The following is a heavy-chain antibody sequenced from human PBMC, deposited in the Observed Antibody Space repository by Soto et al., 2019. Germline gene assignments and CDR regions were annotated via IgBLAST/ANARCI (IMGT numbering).Heavy chain of an antibody. CDR3: ASKGGGAYYFDY. Sequence: EVQLVETGGGLIQPGGSLRLYCAASGFTVSSNYMSWVRQAPGKGLEWVSGIYSGGSTYYADSVKGRFTISRDNSKNTLYLQMNSLRAEDTAVYYCASKGGGAYYFDYWGQGTLVTVSS. CDR2: IYSGGST. CDR1: GFTVSSNY. D-gene: IGHD2-15*01. V-gene: IGHV3-53*02. J-gene: IGHJ4*02.